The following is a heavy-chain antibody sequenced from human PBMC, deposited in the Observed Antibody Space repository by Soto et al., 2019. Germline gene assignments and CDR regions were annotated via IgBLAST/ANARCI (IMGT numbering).Heavy chain of an antibody. CDR3: ARQGYCSSTSCYKTWYYYYYGMDV. CDR2: ISAYNGNT. Sequence: QVQLVQSGAEVKKPGASVKVSCKASGYTFTSYGISWVRQAPGQGLEWMGWISAYNGNTNYAQKLQGRVTMTTDTSTSTAYMELRSLRSDDTAVYYCARQGYCSSTSCYKTWYYYYYGMDVWGQGTTATVSS. J-gene: IGHJ6*02. V-gene: IGHV1-18*01. D-gene: IGHD2-2*02. CDR1: GYTFTSYG.